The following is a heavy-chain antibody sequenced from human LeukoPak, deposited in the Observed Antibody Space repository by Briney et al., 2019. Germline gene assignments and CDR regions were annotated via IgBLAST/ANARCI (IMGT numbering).Heavy chain of an antibody. CDR3: AREAVVGGWYYFAY. D-gene: IGHD6-19*01. J-gene: IGHJ4*02. V-gene: IGHV3-30*03. Sequence: GGSLRLSCAASGFPFSNYGIHWVRQAPGKGLEWVAVISYDGNNKYYADSVKGRFTISRDNSKNTLYLQMNSLRAEDTAVYYCAREAVVGGWYYFAYWGQGTLVTVSS. CDR1: GFPFSNYG. CDR2: ISYDGNNK.